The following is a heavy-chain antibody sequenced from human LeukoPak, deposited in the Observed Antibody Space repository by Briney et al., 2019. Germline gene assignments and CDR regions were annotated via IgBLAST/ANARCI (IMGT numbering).Heavy chain of an antibody. CDR3: AGEWGSADL. D-gene: IGHD7-27*01. V-gene: IGHV4-61*02. CDR1: GGSIGSGSYY. CDR2: IYTSGST. J-gene: IGHJ4*02. Sequence: SETLSLTCTVSGGSIGSGSYYWSWIRQPAGKGLEWIGRIYTSGSTDYNLSLKCRVTISVDTSKKQFSLKLSSVTAADTAVYYCAGEWGSADLWGQGTLVTVSS.